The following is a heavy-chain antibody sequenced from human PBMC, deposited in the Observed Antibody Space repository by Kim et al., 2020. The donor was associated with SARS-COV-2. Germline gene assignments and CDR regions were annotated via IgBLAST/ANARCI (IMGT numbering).Heavy chain of an antibody. J-gene: IGHJ3*02. V-gene: IGHV5-51*01. CDR2: IYPGDSDT. D-gene: IGHD3-3*01. CDR3: ARLCAVLEWLFSCDAFDI. CDR1: GYSFTSYW. Sequence: GESLKISCKGSGYSFTSYWIGWVRQMPGKGLEWMGIIYPGDSDTRYSPSFQGQVTISADKSISTAYLQWSSLKASDTAMYYCARLCAVLEWLFSCDAFDIWGQGTMVTVSS.